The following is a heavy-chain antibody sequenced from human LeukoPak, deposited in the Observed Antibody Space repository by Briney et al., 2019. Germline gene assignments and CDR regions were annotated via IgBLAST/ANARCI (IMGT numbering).Heavy chain of an antibody. J-gene: IGHJ4*02. V-gene: IGHV3-30-3*01. CDR3: ARGTVPGGY. CDR1: GFTFSSYA. CDR2: ISYDGSNK. Sequence: GGSLRLSCAASGFTFSSYAMHWVRQAPGKGLEWVAVISYDGSNKYYADSVKGRFTISRDNSKNTLYLQMNSLRAEDTAVYYCARGTVPGGYWGQGALVTVSS. D-gene: IGHD4-17*01.